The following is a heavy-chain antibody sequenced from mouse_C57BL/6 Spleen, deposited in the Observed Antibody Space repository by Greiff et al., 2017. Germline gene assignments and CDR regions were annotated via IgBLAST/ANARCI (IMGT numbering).Heavy chain of an antibody. D-gene: IGHD6-1*01. V-gene: IGHV1-52*01. J-gene: IGHJ1*03. CDR3: ARKVATYGYFDV. CDR1: GYTFTSYW. Sequence: VQLQQPGAELVRPGSSVKLSCKASGYTFTSYWMHWVKQRPIQGLEWIGNIDPSDSETHYNQKFKDKATLTVDKSSSTAYMQLSSLTSEDSAVYYCARKVATYGYFDVWGTGTTVTVSS. CDR2: IDPSDSET.